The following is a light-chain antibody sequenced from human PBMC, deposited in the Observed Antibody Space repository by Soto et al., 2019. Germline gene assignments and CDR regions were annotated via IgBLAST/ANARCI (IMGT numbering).Light chain of an antibody. Sequence: DIQMTQSPSSLSASVGDRVTIPCRASQSIDTWLAWYQQKPGKAPKLLIYNASTLESGVPSRCSGSGSGTEFTLTISSLHPEDFATYDCQQYNSYSPTFGQGTKVDIK. CDR2: NAS. V-gene: IGKV1-5*03. CDR3: QQYNSYSPT. CDR1: QSIDTW. J-gene: IGKJ1*01.